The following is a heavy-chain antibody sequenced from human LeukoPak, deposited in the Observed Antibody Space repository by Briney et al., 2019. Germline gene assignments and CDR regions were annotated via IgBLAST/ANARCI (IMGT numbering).Heavy chain of an antibody. CDR1: GGSSSGYY. CDR2: INHSGST. CDR3: ARAGVVRFDP. D-gene: IGHD3-3*01. Sequence: SETLSLTCAVYGGSSSGYYWSWIRQPPGKGLEWIGEINHSGSTNYNPSLKSRVTISVDTSKNQFSLKLSSVTAADTAVYYCARAGVVRFDPWGQGTLVTVSS. J-gene: IGHJ5*02. V-gene: IGHV4-34*01.